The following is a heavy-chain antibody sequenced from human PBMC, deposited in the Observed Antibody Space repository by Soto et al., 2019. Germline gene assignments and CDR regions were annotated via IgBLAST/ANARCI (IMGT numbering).Heavy chain of an antibody. CDR3: ARAKKPAATKSCWFDP. Sequence: SETLSLTCTVSGGSISSGGYYWSWIRQHPGKGLEWIGYIYYSGSTYYNPSLKSRVTISVDTSKDQFSLKLSSVTAADTAVYYCARAKKPAATKSCWFDPWGQGTLVTVSS. CDR2: IYYSGST. D-gene: IGHD2-2*01. V-gene: IGHV4-31*03. J-gene: IGHJ5*02. CDR1: GGSISSGGYY.